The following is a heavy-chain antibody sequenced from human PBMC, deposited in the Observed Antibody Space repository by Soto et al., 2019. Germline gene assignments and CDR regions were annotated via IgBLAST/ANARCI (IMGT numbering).Heavy chain of an antibody. CDR2: ISGNGDTR. J-gene: IGHJ3*01. CDR3: ARPLGTHNAFDV. V-gene: IGHV3-23*01. Sequence: EVQLLQSGGGLVQPGGSLSLCCAASGFTFNNYVMNWVRQAPGKGLEWVSDISGNGDTRIYADSVNGRFTISRDNSRSTLFLQMSSLRADDTAVYYCARPLGTHNAFDVWGQGTMVTVSS. CDR1: GFTFNNYV.